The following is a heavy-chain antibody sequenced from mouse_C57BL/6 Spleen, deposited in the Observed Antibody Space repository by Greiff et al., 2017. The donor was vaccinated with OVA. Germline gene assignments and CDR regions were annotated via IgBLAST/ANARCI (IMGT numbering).Heavy chain of an antibody. V-gene: IGHV1-66*01. D-gene: IGHD2-10*02. Sequence: VQLQQSGPELVKPGASVKISCKASGYSFTSYYIHWVKQRPGQGLEWIGWIYPGSGNTKYNEKFKGKATLTADTSSSTAYMQLSSLTSEDSAVYYGARSGYALYYFDYWGQGTTLTVSS. CDR2: IYPGSGNT. CDR3: ARSGYALYYFDY. CDR1: GYSFTSYY. J-gene: IGHJ2*01.